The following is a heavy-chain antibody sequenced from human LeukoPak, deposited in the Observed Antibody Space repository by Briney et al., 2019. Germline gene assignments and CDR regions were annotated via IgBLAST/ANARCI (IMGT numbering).Heavy chain of an antibody. Sequence: GGSLRLSCAASGFTFSNYWMNWLRQAPGKGLEWVANIKQDGSEKYYVDSVKGRFTISRDNSKNTLYLQMNSLRAEDTAVYYCAREWELLYWGQGTLVTVSS. J-gene: IGHJ4*02. CDR3: AREWELLY. CDR2: IKQDGSEK. D-gene: IGHD1-26*01. V-gene: IGHV3-7*03. CDR1: GFTFSNYW.